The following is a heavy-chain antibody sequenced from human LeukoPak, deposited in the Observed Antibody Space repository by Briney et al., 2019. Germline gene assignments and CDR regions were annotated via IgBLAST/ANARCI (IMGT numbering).Heavy chain of an antibody. CDR1: GFTFSSYA. Sequence: PGRSLRLSCAASGFTFSSYAMHWVRQAPGKGLEWVAVILYDGTMKYYADSVKGRFTISRDNSQNTLYLQMNSLRAEDTAVYYCARDPSDLAQVSSGYSKYNWFDPWGQGTLVTVSS. CDR2: ILYDGTMK. D-gene: IGHD3-22*01. J-gene: IGHJ5*02. CDR3: ARDPSDLAQVSSGYSKYNWFDP. V-gene: IGHV3-30*04.